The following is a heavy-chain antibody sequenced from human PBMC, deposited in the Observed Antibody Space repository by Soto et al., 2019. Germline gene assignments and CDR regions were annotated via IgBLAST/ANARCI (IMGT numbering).Heavy chain of an antibody. V-gene: IGHV3-53*04. Sequence: HPGGSLRLSCAASGFTVSSNYMSWVRQAPGKGLEWVSVIYSGGSTYYADSVKGRFTISRHNSKNTLYLQMNSLRAEDTAVYYCASSDVLLWFGVGAFDIWGQGTMVTVSS. CDR2: IYSGGST. D-gene: IGHD3-10*01. CDR1: GFTVSSNY. CDR3: ASSDVLLWFGVGAFDI. J-gene: IGHJ3*02.